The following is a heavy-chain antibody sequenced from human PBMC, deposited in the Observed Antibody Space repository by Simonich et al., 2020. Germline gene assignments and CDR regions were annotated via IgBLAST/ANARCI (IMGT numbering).Heavy chain of an antibody. D-gene: IGHD4-17*01. V-gene: IGHV3-48*03. CDR3: ARHYYGDYYFDY. Sequence: ELQLVESGGGLVQPGGSLRLSCAASGFTFSSYEMNWVRQAPGKGLEWVSYISSSGSTIYYADSVKGRFTISRDNAKNSLYLQMNSLRAEDTAVYYCARHYYGDYYFDYWGQGTLVTVSS. CDR2: ISSSGSTI. CDR1: GFTFSSYE. J-gene: IGHJ4*02.